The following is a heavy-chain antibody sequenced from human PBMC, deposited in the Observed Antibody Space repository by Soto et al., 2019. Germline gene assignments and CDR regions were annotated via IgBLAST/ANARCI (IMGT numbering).Heavy chain of an antibody. D-gene: IGHD1-26*01. CDR2: ISSSSSTI. Sequence: GGSLRLSCAASGFTFSSYSMNWVRQAPGKGLEWVAYISSSSSTIYYAGSVKGRFTISRDNAKNSLYLQMNSLRAEDTSVYYCARDRPEVGAFDDWGQGTLVTVSS. J-gene: IGHJ4*02. CDR3: ARDRPEVGAFDD. V-gene: IGHV3-48*04. CDR1: GFTFSSYS.